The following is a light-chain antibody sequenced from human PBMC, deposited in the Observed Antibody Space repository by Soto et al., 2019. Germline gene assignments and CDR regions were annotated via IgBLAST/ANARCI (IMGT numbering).Light chain of an antibody. V-gene: IGLV2-11*01. Sequence: QSVLTQPRSVSGSPGQSVTISCTGTSSDVGGYNYVSWYQQHPGKAPKLVIYDVSKRPSGVPDRFSGSKSGNTASLTISGLQAEDEADYCCCSYAGNSLGVFRGGTKLTVL. CDR1: SSDVGGYNY. CDR2: DVS. CDR3: CSYAGNSLGV. J-gene: IGLJ3*02.